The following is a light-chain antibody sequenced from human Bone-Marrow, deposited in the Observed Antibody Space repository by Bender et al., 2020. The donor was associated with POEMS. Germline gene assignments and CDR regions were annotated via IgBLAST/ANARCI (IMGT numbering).Light chain of an antibody. Sequence: QSALTQPPSASGSPGQSVTISCSGTSSDVGAYKYVSWYQHHSGKGPKLMIFEVSQRPSGVPDRFSGSKSGNTASLTVSGLQAEDEADYYCAAWDAGLSGGVFGGGTKLTVL. V-gene: IGLV2-8*01. CDR1: SSDVGAYKY. CDR3: AAWDAGLSGGV. CDR2: EVS. J-gene: IGLJ3*02.